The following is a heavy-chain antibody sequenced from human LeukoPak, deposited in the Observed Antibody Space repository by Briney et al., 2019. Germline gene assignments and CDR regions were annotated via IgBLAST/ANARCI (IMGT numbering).Heavy chain of an antibody. CDR3: ARSAELGYCSSTSCYAYSSGVDY. Sequence: GGSLRLSCAASGFTFSIYSMNWVRQAPGKGLEWVSSISSSSSYIYYADSVKGRFTISRDNAKNSLYLQMNSLRAEDTAVYYCARSAELGYCSSTSCYAYSSGVDYWGQGTLVTVSS. J-gene: IGHJ4*02. CDR2: ISSSSSYI. V-gene: IGHV3-21*01. D-gene: IGHD2-2*01. CDR1: GFTFSIYS.